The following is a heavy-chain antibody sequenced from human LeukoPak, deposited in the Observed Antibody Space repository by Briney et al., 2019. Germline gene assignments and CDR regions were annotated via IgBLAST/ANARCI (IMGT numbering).Heavy chain of an antibody. J-gene: IGHJ4*02. CDR1: GGSISSYY. CDR2: IYYSGSI. Sequence: SETLSLTCTVSGGSISSYYWSWIRQPPGKGLEWIGYIYYSGSINYNPSLKSRVTISVDTSKNQFSLKLSSVTAADTAVYYCARVSSSWTAYYYFDYWGQGTLVTVSS. CDR3: ARVSSSWTAYYYFDY. D-gene: IGHD6-13*01. V-gene: IGHV4-59*01.